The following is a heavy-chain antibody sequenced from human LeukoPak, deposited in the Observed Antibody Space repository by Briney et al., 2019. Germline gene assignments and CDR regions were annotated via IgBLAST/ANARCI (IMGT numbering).Heavy chain of an antibody. J-gene: IGHJ4*02. Sequence: ASVKVSCKVSGYTLTELSMHWVRQAPGKGLEWMGGFDPEDGETIYAQKFQGRVTMTEDTSTDTAYMELSSLRSEDTAVYYCATFHSYYDSSGYYYWGQGTLVTVSS. V-gene: IGHV1-24*01. D-gene: IGHD3-22*01. CDR3: ATFHSYYDSSGYYY. CDR2: FDPEDGET. CDR1: GYTLTELS.